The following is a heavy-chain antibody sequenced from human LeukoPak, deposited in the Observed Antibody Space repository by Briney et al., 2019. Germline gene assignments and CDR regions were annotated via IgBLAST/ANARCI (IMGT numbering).Heavy chain of an antibody. V-gene: IGHV3-43*01. CDR2: ISWDDDST. D-gene: IGHD6-13*01. Sequence: TGGSLSLSCAASGLTFDDYTMHWVRQAPGKGLEWVSLISWDDDSTYYADSVKGRFTISRDNSKNSLYLQMNSLRTEDTALYYCAKGDSSSWYNFDYWGQGTLVTVSS. CDR3: AKGDSSSWYNFDY. J-gene: IGHJ4*02. CDR1: GLTFDDYT.